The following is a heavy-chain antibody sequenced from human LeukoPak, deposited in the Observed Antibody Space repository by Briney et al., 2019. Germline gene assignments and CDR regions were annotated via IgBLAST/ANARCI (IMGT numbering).Heavy chain of an antibody. Sequence: ASVKVSCKASGYTFTSYYMHWVRQAPGQGLEWMGIINPSGGSTSYAQKFQGRVTMTRDTSTSTVYMELSSLRSEDTAVYYCARDFWSGSTAYYFDYWGQGTLVTVSS. CDR3: ARDFWSGSTAYYFDY. V-gene: IGHV1-46*03. D-gene: IGHD3-3*01. CDR1: GYTFTSYY. J-gene: IGHJ4*02. CDR2: INPSGGST.